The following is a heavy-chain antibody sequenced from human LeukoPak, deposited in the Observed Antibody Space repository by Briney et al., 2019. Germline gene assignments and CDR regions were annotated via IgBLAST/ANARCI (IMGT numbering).Heavy chain of an antibody. CDR3: ARAFLDGFDI. CDR2: ISSSGNAV. J-gene: IGHJ3*02. Sequence: PGGSLRLSCAASGFTFRDYFMTWIRQAPGKGLGWVSYISSSGNAVYHADSVKGRFTISRDNAKNSLYLQLNSLRAEDTAVYYCARAFLDGFDIWGQGTMVTVSS. CDR1: GFTFRDYF. V-gene: IGHV3-11*04. D-gene: IGHD2/OR15-2a*01.